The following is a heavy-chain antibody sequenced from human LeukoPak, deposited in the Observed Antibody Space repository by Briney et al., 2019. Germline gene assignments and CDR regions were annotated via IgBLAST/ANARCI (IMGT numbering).Heavy chain of an antibody. V-gene: IGHV4-4*07. CDR1: GGSISSYY. Sequence: SETLSLTCTVSGGSISSYYWSWIRQPAGKGLEWIGRIYTSGSTNYNPSLKSRVTMSVDTSKNQFSLKLSSVTAADTAVYYCAREDSSSWYPYYYYYMDVWGKGTTVTVSS. CDR2: IYTSGST. CDR3: AREDSSSWYPYYYYYMDV. D-gene: IGHD6-13*01. J-gene: IGHJ6*03.